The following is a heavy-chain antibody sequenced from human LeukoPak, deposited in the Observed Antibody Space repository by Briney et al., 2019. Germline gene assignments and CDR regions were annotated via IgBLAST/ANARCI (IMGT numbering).Heavy chain of an antibody. CDR3: ARGRRIVVVLGATRTHRDYYMDV. CDR2: IYTSGST. J-gene: IGHJ6*03. Sequence: SETLSLTCTVSGGSISSYYWSCIRQPAGKGLEWIGRIYTSGSTNYNPSLKSRVTMSVDTSKNQFSLKLSSVTAADTAVYYCARGRRIVVVLGATRTHRDYYMDVWGKGTTVTVSS. D-gene: IGHD2-15*01. V-gene: IGHV4-4*07. CDR1: GGSISSYY.